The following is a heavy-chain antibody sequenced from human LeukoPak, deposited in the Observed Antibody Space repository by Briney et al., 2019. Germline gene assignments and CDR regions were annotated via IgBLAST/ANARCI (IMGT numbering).Heavy chain of an antibody. J-gene: IGHJ4*02. CDR1: GFTFSSFW. CDR3: ATSYDSSGCD. V-gene: IGHV3-7*01. D-gene: IGHD3-22*01. CDR2: IKQDGSLQ. Sequence: GGSLRLSRTASGFTFSSFWMAWVRQAPGKELEWVANIKQDGSLQHYGDSVKGRFTISRDNAKNSLYLQMNNLRAEDTALYYCATSYDSSGCDWGQGTLVTVSS.